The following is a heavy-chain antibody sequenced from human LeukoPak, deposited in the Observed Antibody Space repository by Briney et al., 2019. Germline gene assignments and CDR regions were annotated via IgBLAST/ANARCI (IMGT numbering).Heavy chain of an antibody. V-gene: IGHV1-3*01. J-gene: IGHJ4*02. Sequence: GASVKVSCKTSGYTFTRYAIHWVRQAPGQGLEWMGWISCGKGETKCSQKFQDRVTITRDTSASTAYMELSSLRSEDTAVYYCARDNGYQLLWWWGQGTLVTVSS. D-gene: IGHD2-2*01. CDR1: GYTFTRYA. CDR2: ISCGKGET. CDR3: ARDNGYQLLWW.